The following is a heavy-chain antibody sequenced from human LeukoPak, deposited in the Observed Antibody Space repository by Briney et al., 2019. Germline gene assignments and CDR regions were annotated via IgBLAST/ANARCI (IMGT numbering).Heavy chain of an antibody. Sequence: ASVKVSCKASGYTFTSYDINWARQATGQGLEWMGWMNPNSGNTGYAQKFQGRVTITRNTSISTAYMELSSLRSEDTAVYYCARGTYYYGSGGTPNWFDPWGQGTLVTVSS. CDR1: GYTFTSYD. CDR3: ARGTYYYGSGGTPNWFDP. J-gene: IGHJ5*02. D-gene: IGHD3-10*01. V-gene: IGHV1-8*03. CDR2: MNPNSGNT.